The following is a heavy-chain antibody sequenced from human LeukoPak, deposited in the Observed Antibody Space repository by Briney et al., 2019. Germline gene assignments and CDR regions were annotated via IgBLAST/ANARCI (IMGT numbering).Heavy chain of an antibody. D-gene: IGHD1-26*01. J-gene: IGHJ6*02. V-gene: IGHV4-59*01. CDR1: GGSISSYY. CDR3: AARYSGSYSVSYYYYGMDV. Sequence: LETLSLTCTVSGGSISSYYWSWIRQPPGKGLEWIGYIYYSGSTNYNPSLKSRVTISVDTSRNQFSLKLSSVTAADTAVYYCAARYSGSYSVSYYYYGMDVWGQGTTVTVSS. CDR2: IYYSGST.